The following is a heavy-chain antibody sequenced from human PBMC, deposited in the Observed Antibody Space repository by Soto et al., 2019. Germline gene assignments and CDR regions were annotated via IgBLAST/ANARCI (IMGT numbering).Heavy chain of an antibody. CDR1: GGSFSGYY. CDR2: INHSGST. J-gene: IGHJ6*03. Sequence: TSETLSLTCAVYGGSFSGYYWSWIRQPPGKGLEWIGEINHSGSTNYNPSLKSRVTISVDTSKNQFSLKLSSVTAADTAVYYCARRAYSSSGPMDVWGKGTTVTVSS. D-gene: IGHD6-13*01. CDR3: ARRAYSSSGPMDV. V-gene: IGHV4-34*01.